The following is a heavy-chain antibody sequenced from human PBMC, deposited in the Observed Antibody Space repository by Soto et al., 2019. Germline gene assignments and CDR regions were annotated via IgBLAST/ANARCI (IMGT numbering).Heavy chain of an antibody. V-gene: IGHV4-34*01. CDR1: GVSFSGYY. D-gene: IGHD3-9*01. CDR3: ARLEGLATISYYFDF. CDR2: INHSGST. Sequence: SETLSLTCAAYGVSFSGYYWSWIRQPPGKGLEWIGEINHSGSTNYNPSLKSRVTISVDKSKSQFSLRLNSVTAADSAVYFCARLEGLATISYYFDFWGQGAQVTVSS. J-gene: IGHJ4*02.